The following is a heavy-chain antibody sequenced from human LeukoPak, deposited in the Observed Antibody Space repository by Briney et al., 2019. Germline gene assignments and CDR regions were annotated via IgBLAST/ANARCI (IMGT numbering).Heavy chain of an antibody. J-gene: IGHJ4*02. CDR2: ISGSGGST. V-gene: IGHV3-23*01. CDR1: GFTFSNYA. CDR3: EMTPFDY. Sequence: QPGGSLRLSCAASGFTFSNYAMTWVRQAPGKGLDWVSTISGSGGSTYYADSVKGRFTISRDNSKNTLSSQMNSLRVEDTAVYYCEMTPFDYWGQGTLVTVSS.